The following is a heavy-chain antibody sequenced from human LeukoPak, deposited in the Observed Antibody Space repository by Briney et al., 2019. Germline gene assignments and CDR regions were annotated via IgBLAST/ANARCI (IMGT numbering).Heavy chain of an antibody. CDR3: ARDMVTDYYDSSGYYLGGYYGMDV. J-gene: IGHJ6*02. CDR1: GFTVSSNY. CDR2: IYSGGIT. V-gene: IGHV3-66*01. Sequence: GGSLRLSGAASGFTVSSNYMSWVRQAPGKGLQWVSVIYSGGITYYADSVKGRFTISRDNSKNRLYLQMNSLRAEDTAVYYCARDMVTDYYDSSGYYLGGYYGMDVWGQGTTVTVSS. D-gene: IGHD3-22*01.